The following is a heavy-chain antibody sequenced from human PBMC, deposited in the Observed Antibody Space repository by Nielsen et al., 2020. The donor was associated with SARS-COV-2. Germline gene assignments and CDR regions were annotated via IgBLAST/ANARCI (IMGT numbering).Heavy chain of an antibody. V-gene: IGHV4-31*03. D-gene: IGHD6-19*01. CDR3: ARYSSGWYFDY. CDR1: GGSISSGGYY. CDR2: IYYSGST. Sequence: LRLSCTVSGGSISSGGYYWSWIRQHPGKGLEWIGYIYYSGSTYYNPSLKSRVTISVDTSKNQFSLKLSSVTAADTAVYYCARYSSGWYFDYWGQGTLVTVSS. J-gene: IGHJ4*02.